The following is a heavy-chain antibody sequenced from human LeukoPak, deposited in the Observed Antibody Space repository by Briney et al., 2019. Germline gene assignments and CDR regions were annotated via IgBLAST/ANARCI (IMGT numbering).Heavy chain of an antibody. D-gene: IGHD3-16*01. CDR1: GLTFSNAW. CDR2: IKTNTDGGTT. V-gene: IGHV3-15*01. CDR3: TTDGVWALNP. Sequence: GGSLRLSCAASGLTFSNAWLSWVRQAPGQGLEWVGRIKTNTDGGTTDYSAPVKGRFTISGDDSENTVYLQMNSLKTEDTAVYYCTTDGVWALNPWGQGTLVTVSS. J-gene: IGHJ5*02.